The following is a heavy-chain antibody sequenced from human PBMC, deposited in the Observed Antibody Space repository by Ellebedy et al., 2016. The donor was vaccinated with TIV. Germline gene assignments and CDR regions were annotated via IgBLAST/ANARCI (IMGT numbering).Heavy chain of an antibody. CDR3: AKGMVFGDGKWENDV. CDR2: TSNTGSRT. Sequence: GESLKISCAASGFTFSSYAMSWVRQAPGKGLEWVSTTSNTGSRTYYADSVEGRFTISRDNSRNTLYLQMNSLIAEDSAVYYCAKGMVFGDGKWENDVWGQGTTVTVSS. V-gene: IGHV3-23*01. CDR1: GFTFSSYA. J-gene: IGHJ6*02. D-gene: IGHD1-26*01.